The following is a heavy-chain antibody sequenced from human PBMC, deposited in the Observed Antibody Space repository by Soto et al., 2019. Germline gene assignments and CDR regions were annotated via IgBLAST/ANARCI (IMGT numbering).Heavy chain of an antibody. D-gene: IGHD3-16*01. Sequence: QLQLQESGPGLVKPSETLSLTCTVSGGSVSSSDYYWGWIRQPPGKELEWIGAVYYSGTTYYMPSLKSRVTISVGTSKNHFSLNLRSVTAADTAVYYCARQTGGFGYYFDYWGQGALVTVSS. V-gene: IGHV4-39*01. CDR1: GGSVSSSDYY. CDR2: VYYSGTT. CDR3: ARQTGGFGYYFDY. J-gene: IGHJ4*02.